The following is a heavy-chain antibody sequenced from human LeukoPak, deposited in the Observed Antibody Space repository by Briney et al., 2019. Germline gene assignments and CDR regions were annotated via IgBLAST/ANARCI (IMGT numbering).Heavy chain of an antibody. CDR1: GFTVSSNY. CDR3: ARDHEGSFDY. J-gene: IGHJ4*02. CDR2: IYSGGST. V-gene: IGHV3-53*01. Sequence: GGSLRLSCAASGFTVSSNYMSWVSQARGKGLEWVSVIYSGGSTYYADSVKGRFTISRDNSKNTLYLQMNSLRAEDTAVYYFARDHEGSFDYWGQGTLVTVSS.